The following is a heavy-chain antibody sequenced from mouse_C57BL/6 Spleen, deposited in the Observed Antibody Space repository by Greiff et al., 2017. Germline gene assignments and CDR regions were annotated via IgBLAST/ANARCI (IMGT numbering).Heavy chain of an antibody. V-gene: IGHV1-62-2*01. CDR2: FYPGSGSI. D-gene: IGHD1-1*01. CDR1: GYTFTEYT. Sequence: VHLVESGAELVKPGASVKLSCKASGYTFTEYTIHWVKQRSGQGLEWIGWFYPGSGSIKYNEKFKDKATLTADKSSSTVYMELSRLTSEDSAVYFCARHGPNYYGSSYDWFAYWGQGTLVTVSA. J-gene: IGHJ3*01. CDR3: ARHGPNYYGSSYDWFAY.